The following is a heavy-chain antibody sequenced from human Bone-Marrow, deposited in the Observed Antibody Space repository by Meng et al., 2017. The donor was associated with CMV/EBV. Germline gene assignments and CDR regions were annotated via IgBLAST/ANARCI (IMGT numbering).Heavy chain of an antibody. CDR3: ARESAWYSYGYGDYYYGMDV. CDR2: IGTAGDT. D-gene: IGHD5-18*01. V-gene: IGHV3-13*01. CDR1: GFTFSSYD. J-gene: IGHJ6*02. Sequence: GESLKISCAASGFTFSSYDMHWVRQATGKGLEWVSAIGTAGDTYYPGSVKGRFTISRENAKNSLYLQMNSLRAGDTAVYYCARESAWYSYGYGDYYYGMDVWGQGTTVTVSS.